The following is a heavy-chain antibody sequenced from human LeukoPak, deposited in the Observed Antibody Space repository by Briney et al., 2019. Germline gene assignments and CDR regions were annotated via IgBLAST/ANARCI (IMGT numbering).Heavy chain of an antibody. J-gene: IGHJ4*02. D-gene: IGHD3-22*01. Sequence: GGSLRLSCAASGFTFSSYWMSWVRQAPGKGLEWVANIKQDGSEKYYVDSVKGRFTISRDNAKNSLYLQMNSLRAEDTAVYYCARDVAMIVPKEVDYWGQGTLVTVSS. CDR3: ARDVAMIVPKEVDY. V-gene: IGHV3-7*01. CDR1: GFTFSSYW. CDR2: IKQDGSEK.